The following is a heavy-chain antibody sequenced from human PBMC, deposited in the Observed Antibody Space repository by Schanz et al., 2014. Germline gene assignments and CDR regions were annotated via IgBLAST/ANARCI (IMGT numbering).Heavy chain of an antibody. CDR2: IYSGVST. CDR1: GFIVSSTY. Sequence: EVQLVESGGDLVQPGGSQRLSCAASGFIVSSTYMTWVRQAPGKGLEWVSIIYSGVSTYYADSVKGRFTISRDNSKNTVYLQMNSLRAEDTAVYYCAKDHAGSDILTALGNWGQGTLVTVSS. D-gene: IGHD3-9*01. V-gene: IGHV3-66*01. J-gene: IGHJ4*02. CDR3: AKDHAGSDILTALGN.